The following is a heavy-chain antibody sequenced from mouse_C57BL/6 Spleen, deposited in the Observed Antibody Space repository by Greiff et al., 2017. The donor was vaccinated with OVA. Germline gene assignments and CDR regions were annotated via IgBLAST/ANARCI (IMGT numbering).Heavy chain of an antibody. CDR2: INPNNGGT. V-gene: IGHV1-26*01. CDR3: ARNGGTWYFDV. CDR1: GYTFTDYY. D-gene: IGHD3-3*01. J-gene: IGHJ1*03. Sequence: EVQLQQSGPELVKPGASVKISCKASGYTFTDYYMNWVKQSHGKSLEWIGDINPNNGGTSYNQKFKGKATLTVDKSSSTAYMELRSLTSEDSAVYYCARNGGTWYFDVWGTGTTVTVSS.